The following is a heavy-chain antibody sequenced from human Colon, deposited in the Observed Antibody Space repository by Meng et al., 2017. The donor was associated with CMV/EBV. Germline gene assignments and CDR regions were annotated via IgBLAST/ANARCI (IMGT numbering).Heavy chain of an antibody. CDR1: GFTFSDAW. J-gene: IGHJ4*02. V-gene: IGHV3-15*01. CDR2: IKSKTDGGTT. D-gene: IGHD3-10*01. Sequence: GESLKISCAASGFTFSDAWMSWVRQAPGKGLEWVGRIKSKTDGGTTDYAAPVKGRFTISRDDSKNTLYLQMNSLKTEDTAVYYCTTYGSGSHDYWGQGTLVTVSS. CDR3: TTYGSGSHDY.